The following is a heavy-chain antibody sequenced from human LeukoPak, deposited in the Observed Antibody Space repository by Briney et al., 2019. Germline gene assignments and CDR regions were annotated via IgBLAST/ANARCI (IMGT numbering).Heavy chain of an antibody. V-gene: IGHV3-7*04. D-gene: IGHD5-18*01. J-gene: IGHJ5*02. CDR2: VKQDGSET. Sequence: GGSLRLSCAASGFTFSSNWMSWVRQAPGKGLEWVANVKQDGSETYYVDSVKGRFTISRDNAKNSLFLQMNTLRVEDTAVHYCARAYSYAFEPWGRGTRVTVSS. CDR3: ARAYSYAFEP. CDR1: GFTFSSNW.